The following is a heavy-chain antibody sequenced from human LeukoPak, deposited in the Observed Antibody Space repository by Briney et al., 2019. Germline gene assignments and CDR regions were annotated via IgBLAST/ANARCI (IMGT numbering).Heavy chain of an antibody. J-gene: IGHJ4*02. CDR1: GDSVSSNSAA. V-gene: IGHV6-1*01. CDR2: TYYRSKWYN. D-gene: IGHD6-13*01. CDR3: AREAGYSSSWYVNFDY. Sequence: SQTLSLTCAISGDSVSSNSAAWNWIRQSPSRGLEWLGRTYYRSKWYNDYAVSVKSRITINPDTSKNQFSLQLNSVTPEDTAVYYCAREAGYSSSWYVNFDYWGRGTLVTVSS.